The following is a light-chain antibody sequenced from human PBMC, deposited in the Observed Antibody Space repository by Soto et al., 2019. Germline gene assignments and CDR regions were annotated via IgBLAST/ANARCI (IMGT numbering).Light chain of an antibody. J-gene: IGLJ3*02. CDR3: SSYTSSSTNWV. CDR2: EVS. Sequence: QSALTQPASVSGSPGQSITISCTGTSSDVGGYNYVSWYQQHPGKAPKLMIYEVSNRPSGVSNRFSGSKSGNTASLTISGLQAEDEPDYYCSSYTSSSTNWVFGGGTKLTVL. V-gene: IGLV2-14*01. CDR1: SSDVGGYNY.